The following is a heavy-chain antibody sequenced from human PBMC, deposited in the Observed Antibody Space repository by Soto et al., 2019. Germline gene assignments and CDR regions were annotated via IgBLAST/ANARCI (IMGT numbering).Heavy chain of an antibody. CDR2: ISYDESNK. J-gene: IGHJ4*02. Sequence: QVQLVESGGGVVQPGRSLKLSCLASGFTFNDYAMHWVRQAPGKGPEWVALISYDESNKDYADSVKGRFTISRDNSKNALYLQINSLRSEDTAVYYCAKLRLATYDFWGGCDSWGQGTLVTVSS. V-gene: IGHV3-30*18. CDR3: AKLRLATYDFWGGCDS. D-gene: IGHD3-3*01. CDR1: GFTFNDYA.